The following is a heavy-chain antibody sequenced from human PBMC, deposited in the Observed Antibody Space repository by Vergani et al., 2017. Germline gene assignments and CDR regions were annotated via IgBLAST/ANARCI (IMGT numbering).Heavy chain of an antibody. J-gene: IGHJ5*02. CDR3: ARHQLLWFGEYLNWFDP. D-gene: IGHD3-10*01. CDR2: IYYSGST. V-gene: IGHV4-39*01. CDR1: GGSISSSSYY. Sequence: QLQLQESGPGLVKPSETLSLTCTVSGGSISSSSYYWGWIRQPPGKGLEWIGSIYYSGSTYYNPSLKSRVTISVDTSKNQFSRKLSSVTAADTAVYYCARHQLLWFGEYLNWFDPWGQGTLVTVSS.